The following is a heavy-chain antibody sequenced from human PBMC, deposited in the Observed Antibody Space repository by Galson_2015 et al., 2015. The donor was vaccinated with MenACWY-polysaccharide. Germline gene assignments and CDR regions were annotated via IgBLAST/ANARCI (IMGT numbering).Heavy chain of an antibody. V-gene: IGHV3-23*01. CDR3: ARDRRGTYDIPDNWFDP. Sequence: SLRLSCAASGFTFSNYAMSWVRRAPGKGLEWVSGIKVSGISGSDGGTYYADSVKGRFTISRDNSKNTLYLQMNSLRAEDTAVYFCARDRRGTYDIPDNWFDPWGQGTLVTVSS. J-gene: IGHJ5*02. CDR1: GFTFSNYA. D-gene: IGHD3-16*01. CDR2: IKVSGISGSDGGT.